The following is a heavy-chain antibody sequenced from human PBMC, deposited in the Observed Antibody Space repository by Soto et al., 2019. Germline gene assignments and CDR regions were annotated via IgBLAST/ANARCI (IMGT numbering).Heavy chain of an antibody. CDR3: ARLDGNSADYYYGMDV. V-gene: IGHV4-39*01. CDR1: GDSITSSSFC. CDR2: ICYSGST. D-gene: IGHD6-19*01. Sequence: QLQLQESGPGLVKPSETLSLTCTVSGDSITSSSFCWGWIRQPPGKGLEWIGTICYSGSTYYNPYLQSRVTMSVDTSKNQVSLKLSPVTAADTGVYYCARLDGNSADYYYGMDVWGRGTTVTVSS. J-gene: IGHJ6*02.